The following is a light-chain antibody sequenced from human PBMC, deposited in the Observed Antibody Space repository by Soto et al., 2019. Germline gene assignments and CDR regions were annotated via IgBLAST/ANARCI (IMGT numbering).Light chain of an antibody. CDR2: DAS. V-gene: IGKV1D-13*01. CDR3: QQFNNYLIT. J-gene: IGKJ5*01. Sequence: AIQLTQSPSSLSASVGDRVTITCRASQGISSALAWYQQKPGKAPKLLIYDASSLESGVPSRFSGSGSGTDFTLTISSLQTEDFATYYCQQFNNYLITFGQGTRLEIK. CDR1: QGISSA.